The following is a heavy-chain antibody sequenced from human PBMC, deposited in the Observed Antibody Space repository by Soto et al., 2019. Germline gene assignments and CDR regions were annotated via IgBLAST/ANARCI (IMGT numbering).Heavy chain of an antibody. CDR3: AKDRDPYYYYYLMDV. V-gene: IGHV3-30*18. CDR1: GFAFDTYG. Sequence: QVQLVESGGGVIQPGRSLRLSCAASGFAFDTYGMHWIRQGAGQGLEWVATMSYDGSKIYYRDSVRGRFSISRDDSKRTLYLQINSLRAEDTAVYYCAKDRDPYYYYYLMDVWGQGTTVTVSS. J-gene: IGHJ6*02. CDR2: MSYDGSKI.